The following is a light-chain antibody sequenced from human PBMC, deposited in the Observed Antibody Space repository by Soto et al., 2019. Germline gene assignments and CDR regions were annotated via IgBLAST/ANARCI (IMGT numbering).Light chain of an antibody. Sequence: DIVMTQSPSSLSASVGDRVTITCRAGQTVSSYLNWYQQKPGKAPKLLIYAASRLQSGVPSRFSGSGSGTDFTLTISSRQPEDFATYYCQQTYSTPRTFGPGTRVDIK. V-gene: IGKV1-39*01. CDR2: AAS. CDR1: QTVSSY. J-gene: IGKJ3*01. CDR3: QQTYSTPRT.